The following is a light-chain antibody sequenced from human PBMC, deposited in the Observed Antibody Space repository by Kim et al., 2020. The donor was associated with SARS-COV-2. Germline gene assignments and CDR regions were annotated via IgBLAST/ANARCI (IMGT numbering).Light chain of an antibody. CDR2: KVS. V-gene: IGKV2-30*01. J-gene: IGKJ1*01. CDR1: QSLVYSDGSTY. Sequence: PASISCRTIQSLVYSDGSTYLTWFHQRTGQAPRRLVYKVSSRDSGVQDRFSGSGSGSYFTLKIRRGEAEDVGIYYCMQGTHWPPTFCQGTKVDIK. CDR3: MQGTHWPPT.